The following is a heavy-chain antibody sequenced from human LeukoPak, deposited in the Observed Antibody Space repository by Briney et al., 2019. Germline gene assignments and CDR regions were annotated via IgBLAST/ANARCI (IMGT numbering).Heavy chain of an antibody. V-gene: IGHV3-53*01. CDR1: GFTVSSNY. J-gene: IGHJ4*02. D-gene: IGHD6-19*01. Sequence: GGSLRLSCAASGFTVSSNYMSWVRQAPGKGLEWVSVIYSGGSTYYADSVKGRFTISRDNSKNTLYLQMNSLRAEDTAVYYCARGGTFGYSSGRYERVFDYWGQGTLVTVSS. CDR2: IYSGGST. CDR3: ARGGTFGYSSGRYERVFDY.